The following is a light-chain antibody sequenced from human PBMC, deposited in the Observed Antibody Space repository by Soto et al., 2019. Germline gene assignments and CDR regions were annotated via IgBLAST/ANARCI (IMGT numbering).Light chain of an antibody. J-gene: IGKJ1*01. V-gene: IGKV3-11*01. CDR2: DAS. Sequence: EVVLTQSPATLSLSPGDRATLSCRASQSVSSYFAWYQQKPGQAPRLLIYDASNRATGIPARFSGSGSGTEFTLTINSLQSEDFAVYYCQQYNNWPRTFGQGTKVDIK. CDR1: QSVSSY. CDR3: QQYNNWPRT.